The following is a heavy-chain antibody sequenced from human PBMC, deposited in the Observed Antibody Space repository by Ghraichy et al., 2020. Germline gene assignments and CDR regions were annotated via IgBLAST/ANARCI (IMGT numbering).Heavy chain of an antibody. D-gene: IGHD6-19*01. V-gene: IGHV3-23*01. CDR1: GLSFARYA. CDR3: ARASRGTGSYYFDF. J-gene: IGHJ4*02. Sequence: GGSLRLSCAASGLSFARYAMTWARQAPGKGLEWVSYINGGGSVTYYADSVKGRFTFSRDNSNNTLFLQMSSLRAEDTAVYYCARASRGTGSYYFDFWGPGTLVTVSS. CDR2: INGGGSVT.